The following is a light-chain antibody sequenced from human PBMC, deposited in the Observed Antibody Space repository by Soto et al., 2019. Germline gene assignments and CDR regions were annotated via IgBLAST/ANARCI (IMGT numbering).Light chain of an antibody. CDR1: QEIGNK. J-gene: IGKJ5*01. CDR2: YAS. Sequence: VITQSPTTLSESPDERVALYCRASQEIGNKLAWYQQKPGQAPRLLIYYASTRATGIPAYFSGSGSGTEFTLTISSLQSEDVAVYYCQQHNNWPPTFGQGTRLEIK. CDR3: QQHNNWPPT. V-gene: IGKV3-15*01.